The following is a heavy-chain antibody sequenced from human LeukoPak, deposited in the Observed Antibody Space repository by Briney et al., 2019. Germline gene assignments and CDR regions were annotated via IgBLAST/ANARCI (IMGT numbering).Heavy chain of an antibody. D-gene: IGHD2-2*01. V-gene: IGHV3-74*01. J-gene: IGHJ5*02. Sequence: PGGSLRLSCAASGFSFSNYWMHWVRQSPGKGLVWVSRINEDGSTTTYADSVKGRITISRDNAKNTLYLQMNSLRAEDTAVYYCARGVPPWFDPWGQGTLVTVSS. CDR2: INEDGSTT. CDR1: GFSFSNYW. CDR3: ARGVPPWFDP.